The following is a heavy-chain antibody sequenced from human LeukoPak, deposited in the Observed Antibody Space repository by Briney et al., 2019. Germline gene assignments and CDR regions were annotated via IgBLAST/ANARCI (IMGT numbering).Heavy chain of an antibody. D-gene: IGHD3-22*01. CDR1: GFTFSSYA. CDR2: NSGSGDRT. Sequence: GESLRLSCAASGFTFSSYAMSWVRQVQGRGLEWVSSNSGSGDRTYYADSVKGRFTISRDNSKNTLYLQMNSLRAEDTAVYYCEARYYDSSGYPPEVWGQGTLVTVSS. J-gene: IGHJ4*02. V-gene: IGHV3-23*01. CDR3: EARYYDSSGYPPEV.